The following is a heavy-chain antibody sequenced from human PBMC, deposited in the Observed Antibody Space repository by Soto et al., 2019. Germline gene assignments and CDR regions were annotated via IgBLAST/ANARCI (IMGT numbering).Heavy chain of an antibody. CDR2: INHSGST. J-gene: IGHJ6*02. D-gene: IGHD3-22*01. CDR1: GGSFSGYY. CDR3: ARGNYYDSSGYYQSPYYYYYGMDV. Sequence: SETLSLTCAVYGGSFSGYYWSWIRQPPGKGLEWIGEINHSGSTNYNPSLKSRVTISIDTSKNQFSMKLSSVTAADTAVYYCARGNYYDSSGYYQSPYYYYYGMDVWGQGTTVTVSS. V-gene: IGHV4-34*01.